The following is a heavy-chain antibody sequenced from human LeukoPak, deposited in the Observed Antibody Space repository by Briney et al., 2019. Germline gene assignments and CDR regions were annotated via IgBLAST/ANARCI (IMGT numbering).Heavy chain of an antibody. J-gene: IGHJ4*02. CDR1: GGTFSSYA. D-gene: IGHD2-2*01. CDR2: IIPIFGTA. Sequence: EASVKVSCKASGGTFSSYAISWVRQAPGQGLEWMGGIIPIFGTANYAQKFQGRVTITADESTSTAYMELSSLRSEDTAVYYCARPYCSSTSCHNLFDYWGQGTLVTVSS. CDR3: ARPYCSSTSCHNLFDY. V-gene: IGHV1-69*01.